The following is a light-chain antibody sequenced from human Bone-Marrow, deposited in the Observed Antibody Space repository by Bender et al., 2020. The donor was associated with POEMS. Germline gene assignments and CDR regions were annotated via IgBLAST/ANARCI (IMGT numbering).Light chain of an antibody. CDR2: DVT. Sequence: QSALTQPASVSGSPGQSITISCSGTSSDVGGYNYVSWYQHHPGKAPKLMIYDVTHRPSGVSNRFSGSKSGNTASLTISWLQAEDEAHYYCSSDSSSSTWVFGGGTKLTVL. CDR3: SSDSSSSTWV. CDR1: SSDVGGYNY. J-gene: IGLJ3*02. V-gene: IGLV2-14*03.